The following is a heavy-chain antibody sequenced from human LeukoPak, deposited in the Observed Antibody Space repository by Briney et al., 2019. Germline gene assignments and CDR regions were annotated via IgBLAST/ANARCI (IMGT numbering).Heavy chain of an antibody. CDR1: GGSVTTSSFY. V-gene: IGHV4-39*07. D-gene: IGHD2-2*01. J-gene: IGHJ3*02. CDR2: IYYSGIT. Sequence: SETLSLTCTLSGGSVTTSSFYWAWIRQPPGKGLECIGTIYYSGITYYHSSLKSRVTISVDTSKNQFSLKLNPVTAADTAVYFCAKSGPAAGRPDAFDIWGQGTMVTVSS. CDR3: AKSGPAAGRPDAFDI.